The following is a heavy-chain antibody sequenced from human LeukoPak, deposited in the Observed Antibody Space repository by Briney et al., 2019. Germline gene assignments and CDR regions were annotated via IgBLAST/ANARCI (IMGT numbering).Heavy chain of an antibody. V-gene: IGHV3-7*01. CDR3: ARDDGYNLARYYFDY. CDR1: GFTFSSYW. J-gene: IGHJ4*02. Sequence: PGGSLRLSCAASGFTFSSYWMSWVRQAPGKGLECVANIKQDGSEKYYVDSVKGRFTISRDNAKNSLYQQMNSLRAEDTAVYYCARDDGYNLARYYFDYWGQGTLVTVSS. CDR2: IKQDGSEK. D-gene: IGHD5-24*01.